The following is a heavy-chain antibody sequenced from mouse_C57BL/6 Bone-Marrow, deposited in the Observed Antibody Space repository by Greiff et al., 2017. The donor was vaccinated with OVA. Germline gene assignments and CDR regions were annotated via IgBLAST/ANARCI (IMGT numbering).Heavy chain of an antibody. CDR3: ARNDGYYLYWYFDV. V-gene: IGHV2-9-1*01. Sequence: VQGVESGPGLVAPSQSLSITCTVSGFSLTSYAISWVRQPPGKGLEWLGVIWTGGGTNYNSALKSRLSISKDNSKSQVFLKMNSLQTDDTARYYCARNDGYYLYWYFDVGGTGTTVTVSS. CDR2: IWTGGGT. CDR1: GFSLTSYA. J-gene: IGHJ1*03. D-gene: IGHD2-3*01.